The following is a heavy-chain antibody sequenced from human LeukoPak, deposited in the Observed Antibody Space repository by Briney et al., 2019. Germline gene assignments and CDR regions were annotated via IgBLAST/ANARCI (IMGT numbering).Heavy chain of an antibody. Sequence: ASVKVSCKASGGTFSSYAISWVRQAPGQGLEWMGGIIPVFDTANYAQKFQGRVTITADESTSTAYMELSSLRSEDTAVYYCARGGSWYRPAWWFDPWGQGTLVTVSS. CDR3: ARGGSWYRPAWWFDP. CDR2: IIPVFDTA. J-gene: IGHJ5*02. D-gene: IGHD6-13*01. V-gene: IGHV1-69*01. CDR1: GGTFSSYA.